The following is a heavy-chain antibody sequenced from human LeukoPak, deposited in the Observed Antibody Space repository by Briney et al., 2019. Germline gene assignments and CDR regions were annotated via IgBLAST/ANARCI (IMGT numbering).Heavy chain of an antibody. CDR2: IYTSGST. CDR1: GGSISSYY. J-gene: IGHJ6*03. Sequence: SETLSLTCTVSGGSISSYYWSWIRQPAGKGLEWIGRIYTSGSTNYNPSLKSRVTMSVDTSKNQFSLKLSSVTAADTAVYYCARGHSSSWYGDYYYYMDVWGKGTTVTVSS. CDR3: ARGHSSSWYGDYYYYMDV. V-gene: IGHV4-4*07. D-gene: IGHD6-13*01.